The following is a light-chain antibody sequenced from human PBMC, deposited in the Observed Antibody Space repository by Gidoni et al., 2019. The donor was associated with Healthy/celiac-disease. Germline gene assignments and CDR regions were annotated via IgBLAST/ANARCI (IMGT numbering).Light chain of an antibody. CDR1: QSVSGS. CDR3: QQRSNWPSIT. V-gene: IGKV3-11*01. J-gene: IGKJ5*01. CDR2: DAS. Sequence: EIVLTQSPATLSLSPGERATLSCRASQSVSGSLAWYQQKPGQAPRHLIYDASNRATGIPARFSGSGAGTDFTLTISSLEPEDCAVYYCQQRSNWPSITFGQGTRLEIK.